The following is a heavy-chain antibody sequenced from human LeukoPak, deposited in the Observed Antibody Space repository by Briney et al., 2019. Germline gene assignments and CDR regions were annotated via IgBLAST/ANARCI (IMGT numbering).Heavy chain of an antibody. CDR1: GGSISSGSYY. V-gene: IGHV4-61*02. J-gene: IGHJ6*03. D-gene: IGHD1-26*01. Sequence: SQTLSLTCTVSGGSISSGSYYWSWIRQPAGKGLEWIGRIYTSGSTNYNPSLKSRVTISVDTSKNQFSLKLRSVTAADTAVYYCARGASGSYLGYYYYFMDVWGKGTTVTVSS. CDR3: ARGASGSYLGYYYYFMDV. CDR2: IYTSGST.